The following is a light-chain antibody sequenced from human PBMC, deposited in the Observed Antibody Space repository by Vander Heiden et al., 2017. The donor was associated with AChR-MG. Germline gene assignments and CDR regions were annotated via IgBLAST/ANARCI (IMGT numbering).Light chain of an antibody. CDR1: SSNIGSNT. CDR3: AAWDDSLNGLVV. J-gene: IGLJ2*01. Sequence: QSVLTQPPSASGTPGQRVPIPCSGSSSNIGSNTVNWHQQLPGTAPKLLIYSNNQRPSGVPERFSGSKSGTSASLAISGLQSEDEADYYCAAWDDSLNGLVVFGGGTKLTVL. CDR2: SNN. V-gene: IGLV1-44*01.